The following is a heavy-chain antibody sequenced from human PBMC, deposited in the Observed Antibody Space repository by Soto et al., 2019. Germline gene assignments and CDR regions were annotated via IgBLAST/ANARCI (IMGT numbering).Heavy chain of an antibody. D-gene: IGHD1-26*01. CDR3: AREEVVGATPELYYYYYYGMDV. CDR2: ISYDGSNK. J-gene: IGHJ6*02. CDR1: GFTFSSYA. Sequence: PGGSLRLSCAASGFTFSSYAMHWVRQAPGKGLEWVAVISYDGSNKYYADSVKGRFTISRDNSKNTLYLQMNSLRAEDTAVYYCAREEVVGATPELYYYYYYGMDVWGQGTTVTVSS. V-gene: IGHV3-30-3*01.